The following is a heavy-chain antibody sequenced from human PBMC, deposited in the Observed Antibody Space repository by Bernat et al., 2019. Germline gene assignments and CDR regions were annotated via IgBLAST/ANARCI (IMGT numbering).Heavy chain of an antibody. CDR3: ARDSSPTTVTTFGDAFDI. D-gene: IGHD4-11*01. CDR2: IYSGGRT. V-gene: IGHV3-53*02. Sequence: EVQLVETGGGLIQPGGSLRLSCAASGFTVSSNFMSWVRQAPGKGLEWVSVIYSGGRTYYAASVKGRFTISRDNSKNTLYLQMNSLRAEDTAVYYCARDSSPTTVTTFGDAFDIWGQGTMVTVSS. J-gene: IGHJ3*02. CDR1: GFTVSSNF.